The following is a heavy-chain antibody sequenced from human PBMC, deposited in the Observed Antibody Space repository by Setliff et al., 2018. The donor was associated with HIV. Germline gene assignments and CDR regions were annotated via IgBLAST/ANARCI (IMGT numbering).Heavy chain of an antibody. J-gene: IGHJ4*02. CDR3: ARDTCDTPSCYAGPRFVY. Sequence: PGGSLRLSCAASRFDFNNYWMCWVRQAPGKGLEWVANIKQDGTDKYYVDSVRGRFTISRDNARNSLFLQMNSLRVEDTAVYYCARDTCDTPSCYAGPRFVYWGQGNLVTVSS. D-gene: IGHD2-2*01. CDR1: RFDFNNYW. V-gene: IGHV3-7*01. CDR2: IKQDGTDK.